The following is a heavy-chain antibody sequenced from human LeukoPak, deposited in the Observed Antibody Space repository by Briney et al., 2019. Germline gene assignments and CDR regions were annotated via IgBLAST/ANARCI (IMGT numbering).Heavy chain of an antibody. V-gene: IGHV4-59*01. D-gene: IGHD6-13*01. CDR1: GGSISSYY. Sequence: SETLSLTCTVSGGSISSYYWSWIRQPPGKGLEWIGYIYYSGSTNYNPSLKSRVTISVDTSKNQFSLKLSSVTAADTAVYYCARDLGSSWVDYWGQGTLVTVSS. CDR3: ARDLGSSWVDY. J-gene: IGHJ4*02. CDR2: IYYSGST.